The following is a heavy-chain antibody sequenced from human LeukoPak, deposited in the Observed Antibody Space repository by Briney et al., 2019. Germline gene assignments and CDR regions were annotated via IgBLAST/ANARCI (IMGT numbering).Heavy chain of an antibody. D-gene: IGHD5-12*01. J-gene: IGHJ4*02. CDR1: GGTFSSYA. V-gene: IGHV1-69*01. CDR2: IIPIFGTA. Sequence: KISCKASGGTFSSYAISWVRQAPGQGLEWMGGIIPIFGTANYAQKFQGRVTITADESTSTAYMELSSLRSEDTAVYYCARGYEEFLFAYFDYWGQGTLVTVSS. CDR3: ARGYEEFLFAYFDY.